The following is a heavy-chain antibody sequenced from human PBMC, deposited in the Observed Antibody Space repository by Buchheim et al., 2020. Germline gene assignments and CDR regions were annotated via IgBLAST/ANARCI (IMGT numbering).Heavy chain of an antibody. J-gene: IGHJ6*02. V-gene: IGHV1-69*01. Sequence: QVQLVQSGAEVKKPGSSVKVSCKASGGSLSSYAVNWVRQAPGQGLEWMGGIIPIFGTTHFAQKFQGRVTITADESLTTAYMEMTNLKSDDTAVYHCAGAAGFAILTTQNADYYYYAMDVWGQGT. D-gene: IGHD2-2*02. CDR2: IIPIFGTT. CDR3: AGAAGFAILTTQNADYYYYAMDV. CDR1: GGSLSSYA.